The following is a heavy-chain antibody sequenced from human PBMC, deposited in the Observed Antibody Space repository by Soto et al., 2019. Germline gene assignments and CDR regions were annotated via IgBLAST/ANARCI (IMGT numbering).Heavy chain of an antibody. D-gene: IGHD1-7*01. V-gene: IGHV1-2*02. CDR2: INPHSGGT. Sequence: QVQLVQSGAEVKKPGASVKVSCKASGYTFTGYYIHWVRQAPGQGLEWMGWINPHSGGTKYAQKFQGRVTVTRDTSISTAYMELSSLRSDDTAIYYCVRGGYNWNYGFDPWGQGTLVTVSS. CDR3: VRGGYNWNYGFDP. CDR1: GYTFTGYY. J-gene: IGHJ5*02.